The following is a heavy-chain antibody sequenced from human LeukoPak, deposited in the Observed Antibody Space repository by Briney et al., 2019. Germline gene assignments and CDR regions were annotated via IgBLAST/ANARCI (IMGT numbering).Heavy chain of an antibody. J-gene: IGHJ6*02. CDR2: IYSGGST. CDR1: GFTVSSNY. D-gene: IGHD1-14*01. V-gene: IGHV3-66*02. Sequence: GGSLRLSCAASGFTVSSNYMSWVRQAPGKGLEWVSVIYSGGSTYYADSVKGRFTISRDNSKNTLYLQMNSLRAEDTAVYYCALTGYYYYGMDVWGQGTTATVSS. CDR3: ALTGYYYYGMDV.